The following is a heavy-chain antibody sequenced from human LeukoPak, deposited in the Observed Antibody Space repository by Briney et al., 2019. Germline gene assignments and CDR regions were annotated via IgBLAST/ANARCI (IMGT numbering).Heavy chain of an antibody. Sequence: SETLSLTCTVSGGSISSYYWSWIRQPPGKGLEWIGYIYYSGSTNYNPSLKSRVTISVDTSKNQFSLKLSSVTAADTAVYYCARGARGSGSYHQDYYYYYMDVWGKGTTVTISS. CDR2: IYYSGST. CDR1: GGSISSYY. V-gene: IGHV4-59*01. D-gene: IGHD3-10*01. J-gene: IGHJ6*03. CDR3: ARGARGSGSYHQDYYYYYMDV.